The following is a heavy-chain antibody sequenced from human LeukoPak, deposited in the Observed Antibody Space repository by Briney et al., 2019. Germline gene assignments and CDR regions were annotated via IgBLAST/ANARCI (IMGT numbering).Heavy chain of an antibody. J-gene: IGHJ4*02. CDR2: IYYSGST. D-gene: IGHD3-10*02. CDR3: ARSFGYYVNFDY. Sequence: SETLSLTCTVSGGSISSSSYYWGSIRQPPGKGLEWIGSIYYSGSTYYNPSLKSRVTISVDTSKNQFSLKLSSVTAADTAVYYCARSFGYYVNFDYWGQGTLVTVSS. CDR1: GGSISSSSYY. V-gene: IGHV4-39*01.